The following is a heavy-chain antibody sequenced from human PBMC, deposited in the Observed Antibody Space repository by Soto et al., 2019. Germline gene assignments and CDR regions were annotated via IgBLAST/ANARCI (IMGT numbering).Heavy chain of an antibody. CDR2: IYHSGST. J-gene: IGHJ4*02. CDR3: ARGGKTVTTFDY. D-gene: IGHD4-17*01. V-gene: IGHV4-30-2*01. CDR1: GGSISSGGYS. Sequence: QLQLQESGSGLVKPSQTLSLTCAVSGGSISSGGYSWSWIRQPPGKGLEWIGYIYHSGSTYYNPSLMRRVIISVGRSTNQFSLKLSSATAADTAVYYCARGGKTVTTFDYWGQGTLVTVSS.